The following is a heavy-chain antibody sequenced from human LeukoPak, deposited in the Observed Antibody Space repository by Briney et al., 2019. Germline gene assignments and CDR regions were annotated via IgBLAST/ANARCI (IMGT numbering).Heavy chain of an antibody. CDR2: INTNTGNP. Sequence: ASVKVSCKASGYTFTGYYMHWVRQAPGQGLEWMGWINTNTGNPTYAQGFTGRFVFSLDTSVSTAYLQISSLKAEDTAVYYCARKAGLVYYYYMDVWGKGTTVTVSS. CDR3: ARKAGLVYYYYMDV. V-gene: IGHV7-4-1*02. D-gene: IGHD6-19*01. J-gene: IGHJ6*03. CDR1: GYTFTGYY.